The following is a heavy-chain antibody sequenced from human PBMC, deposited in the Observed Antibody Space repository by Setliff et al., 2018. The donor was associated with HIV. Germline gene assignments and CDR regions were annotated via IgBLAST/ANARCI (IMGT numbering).Heavy chain of an antibody. D-gene: IGHD3-22*01. V-gene: IGHV4-34*01. Sequence: SETLSLTCAVYGGSFSGYYWSWIRQPPGKGLEWIGEINHSGSTNYNPSLKSRVTISVDTSKNQFSLKLSSVTAADTAVYYCASTTRITMIVVVPHPLDVWGKGTTVTVSS. CDR1: GGSFSGYY. J-gene: IGHJ6*04. CDR3: ASTTRITMIVVVPHPLDV. CDR2: INHSGST.